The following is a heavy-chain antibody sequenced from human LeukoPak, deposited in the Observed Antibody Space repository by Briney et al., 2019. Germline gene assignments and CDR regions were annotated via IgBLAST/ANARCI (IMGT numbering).Heavy chain of an antibody. CDR2: MNPNSGNT. D-gene: IGHD6-19*01. Sequence: ASVTVSCKVSGYTLTELSMHWVGQAPGQGLEWMGWMNPNSGNTGYAQKFQGRVTMTRNTSISTAYMELSSLRSEDTAVYYCARVQWLAPQYYFDYWGKGTLATVSS. J-gene: IGHJ4*02. CDR1: GYTLTELS. V-gene: IGHV1-8*01. CDR3: ARVQWLAPQYYFDY.